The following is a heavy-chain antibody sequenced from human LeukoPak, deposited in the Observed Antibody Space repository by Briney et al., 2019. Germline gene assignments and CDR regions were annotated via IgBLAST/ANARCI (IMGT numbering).Heavy chain of an antibody. D-gene: IGHD1-7*01. J-gene: IGHJ6*02. CDR3: ARDNWNYGSSMDV. Sequence: SETLSLTCTVSGGSISSYYWSWIRQPPGKGLEWIGYIYYSGSTNYTPSLKSRVTISVDTSKNQFSLKLSSVTAADTAVYYCARDNWNYGSSMDVWGQGTTVTVSS. V-gene: IGHV4-59*01. CDR2: IYYSGST. CDR1: GGSISSYY.